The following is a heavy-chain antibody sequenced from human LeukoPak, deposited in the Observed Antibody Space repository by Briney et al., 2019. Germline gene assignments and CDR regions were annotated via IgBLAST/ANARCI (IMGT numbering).Heavy chain of an antibody. D-gene: IGHD3-10*01. V-gene: IGHV5-51*01. J-gene: IGHJ5*02. Sequence: GESLKISCKGSGYSFTSYWIGWVRQMPGKGLEWMGIIYPGDSDTRYSPSFQGQVTISADKSISTSYLQWSSLKASDTAMYYCVRLITANLNWFDPWGQGTLVTVSS. CDR1: GYSFTSYW. CDR3: VRLITANLNWFDP. CDR2: IYPGDSDT.